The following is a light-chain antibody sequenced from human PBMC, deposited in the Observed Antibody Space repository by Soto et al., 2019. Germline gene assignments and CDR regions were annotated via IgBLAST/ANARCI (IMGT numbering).Light chain of an antibody. V-gene: IGKV3-11*01. CDR3: QQYGTSEII. Sequence: EIVLTQSPATLSLSPGERATLSCRASQSVSSYLAWYQQKPGQAPRLLIYDASNRATGIPARLSGSGSGTDFTLTISRLETEDFAVFYCQQYGTSEIIFGQGTRLEIK. CDR2: DAS. J-gene: IGKJ5*01. CDR1: QSVSSY.